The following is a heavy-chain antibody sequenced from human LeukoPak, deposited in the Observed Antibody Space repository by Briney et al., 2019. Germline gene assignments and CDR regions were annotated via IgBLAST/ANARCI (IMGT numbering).Heavy chain of an antibody. D-gene: IGHD2-2*01. J-gene: IGHJ6*03. Sequence: SETLSLTCAVYGGSFSGYYWSWIRQPPGKGLEWIGEINHSGSTNYNPSLKSRVTISVDTSKNQFSLKLSSVTAADTAVYYCARAPDIVVVPAALGYMDAWGKGTTVTVSS. CDR2: INHSGST. CDR3: ARAPDIVVVPAALGYMDA. CDR1: GGSFSGYY. V-gene: IGHV4-34*01.